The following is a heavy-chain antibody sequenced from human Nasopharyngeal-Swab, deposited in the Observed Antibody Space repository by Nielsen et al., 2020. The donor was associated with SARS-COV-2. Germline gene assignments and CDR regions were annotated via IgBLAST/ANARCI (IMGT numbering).Heavy chain of an antibody. CDR2: ISSSSSYI. CDR1: GFTFSSYS. Sequence: GGSLRLSCAASGFTFSSYSMNWVRQAPGKGLEWVSSISSSSSYIYYADSVKGRFTISRDNAKNSLYLQMNSLRAEDTAVYYCARDLQWAANRDAFDIWGQGTMVTVSS. CDR3: ARDLQWAANRDAFDI. V-gene: IGHV3-21*01. J-gene: IGHJ3*02. D-gene: IGHD6-19*01.